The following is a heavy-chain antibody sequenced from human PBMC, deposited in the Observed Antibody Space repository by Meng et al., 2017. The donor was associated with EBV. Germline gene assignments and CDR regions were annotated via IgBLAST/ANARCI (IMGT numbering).Heavy chain of an antibody. D-gene: IGHD3-3*01. J-gene: IGHJ4*02. V-gene: IGHV4-59*01. CDR2: VHESGNS. Sequence: QLRESGPGLVRPSETLSLTCTVSGGAMSPYYCNWIRQFPEKGLEWIGYVHESGNSNYNPSLRDRVTISLDTSKNQFSLELNSVTAADTALYYCARLNQFLEWDFDYWGRGTLVTVAS. CDR3: ARLNQFLEWDFDY. CDR1: GGAMSPYY.